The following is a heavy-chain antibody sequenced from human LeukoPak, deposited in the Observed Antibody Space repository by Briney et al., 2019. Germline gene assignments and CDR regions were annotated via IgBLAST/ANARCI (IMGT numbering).Heavy chain of an antibody. CDR3: AGPQGGYNSSGPSWGY. Sequence: GASLQISCKGSGSSFTSYWIGWVRQLPGKGLEWMGIIYPGDYDSRSNPSFQGQAIISVDKSICTAYLQWSSLNASAPAMYYCAGPQGGYNSSGPSWGYWGQGTLVTVSS. D-gene: IGHD3-22*01. V-gene: IGHV5-51*01. J-gene: IGHJ4*02. CDR1: GSSFTSYW. CDR2: IYPGDYDS.